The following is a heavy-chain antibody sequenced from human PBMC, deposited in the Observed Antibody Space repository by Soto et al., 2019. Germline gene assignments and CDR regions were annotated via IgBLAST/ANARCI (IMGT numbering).Heavy chain of an antibody. Sequence: VASVNVSCKASGYTFTSYYMHWVRQAPGQGLEWMGIINPSGGSTSYAQKFQGRVTMTRDTSTSTVYMELSSLRSEDTAVYYCARDSDSSGYYPGNGMDVWGQGTTVTVSS. V-gene: IGHV1-46*01. CDR3: ARDSDSSGYYPGNGMDV. D-gene: IGHD3-22*01. CDR1: GYTFTSYY. CDR2: INPSGGST. J-gene: IGHJ6*02.